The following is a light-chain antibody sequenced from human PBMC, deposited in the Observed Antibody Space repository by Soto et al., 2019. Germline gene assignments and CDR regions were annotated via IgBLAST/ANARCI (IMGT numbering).Light chain of an antibody. CDR1: QSVSSN. Sequence: EIVLTQSPATLSLSPGERATLSCRASQSVSSNLAWYQQKPGQAPRLLIYDASNRATGIPARFSGSGSGTDITLTISRLEPEDFAVYYCQRGDTFGQGTRLEIK. J-gene: IGKJ5*01. CDR3: QRGDT. CDR2: DAS. V-gene: IGKV3-11*01.